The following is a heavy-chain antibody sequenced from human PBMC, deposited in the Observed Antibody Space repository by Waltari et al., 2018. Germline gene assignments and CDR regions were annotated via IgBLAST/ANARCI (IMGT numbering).Heavy chain of an antibody. CDR2: TYYWSQWRN. J-gene: IGHJ3*02. CDR3: ARGKFTAFDI. CDR1: GDSLFTTSVA. V-gene: IGHV6-1*01. Sequence: QVQLQQSGPGLVKPSKTLSLTCAVSGDSLFTTSVAWNWIRQSPSRGLEWLGRTYYWSQWRNDYALSVKGRISVNPDTSKNHFSLQLDSVTPDDTAVYYCARGKFTAFDIWGQGTMVTVSS.